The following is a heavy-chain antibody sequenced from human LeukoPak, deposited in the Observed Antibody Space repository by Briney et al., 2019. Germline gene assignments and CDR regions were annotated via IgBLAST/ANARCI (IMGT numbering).Heavy chain of an antibody. J-gene: IGHJ4*02. V-gene: IGHV4-39*07. CDR1: GGSISSSSYH. Sequence: PSETLSLTCTVSGGSISSSSYHWGWIRQPPGKGLEWIGSIYYSGSTYYNPSLKSRVTISVDTSKNQFSLKLSSVTAADTAVYYCAKPEGYCSGGSCDKGFGYWGQGTLVTVSS. CDR2: IYYSGST. CDR3: AKPEGYCSGGSCDKGFGY. D-gene: IGHD2-15*01.